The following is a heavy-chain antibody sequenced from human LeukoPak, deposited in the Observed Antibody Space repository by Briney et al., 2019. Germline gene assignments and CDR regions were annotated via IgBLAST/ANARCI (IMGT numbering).Heavy chain of an antibody. CDR1: GFTFSDYS. CDR3: ARDIAVAGRGGFDY. Sequence: PGGSLRLSCAASGFTFSDYSMTWVRQAPGKGLEWVSSISSKSNYIYYADSGKGRFTISRDNAKHSVFLQMTSLRADDTAVYYCARDIAVAGRGGFDYWGQGTLVTVSS. V-gene: IGHV3-21*01. J-gene: IGHJ4*02. CDR2: ISSKSNYI. D-gene: IGHD6-19*01.